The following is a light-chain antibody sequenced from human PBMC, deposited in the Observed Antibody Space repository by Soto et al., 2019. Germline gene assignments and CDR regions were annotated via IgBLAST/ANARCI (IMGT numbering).Light chain of an antibody. CDR3: KSYAGSNTYV. V-gene: IGLV2-8*01. CDR1: KSDIGVYDF. J-gene: IGLJ1*01. Sequence: QSSLTQPPSASGSRGRSFTISCTGTKSDIGVYDFVSWYQHHPGKAPRLIIYEVVQRPSGVPDRFSGSKSGNTASLTVSGLQAADEADYFCKSYAGSNTYVFGSGTQ. CDR2: EVV.